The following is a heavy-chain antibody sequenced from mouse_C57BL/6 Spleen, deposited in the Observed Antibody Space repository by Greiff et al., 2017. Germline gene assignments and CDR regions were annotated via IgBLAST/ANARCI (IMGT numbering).Heavy chain of an antibody. CDR1: GFSLTSYG. V-gene: IGHV2-2*01. D-gene: IGHD2-5*01. Sequence: QVQLQQSGPGLVQPSQSLSITCPVSGFSLTSYGVHWVRQSPGKGLEWLGVIWSGGSTDYNAAFISRLSIRKYNSKSQVFFKMNSLQADDTAIYYCASAYYSNYVGAYWGPGTLVTVSA. CDR3: ASAYYSNYVGAY. CDR2: IWSGGST. J-gene: IGHJ3*01.